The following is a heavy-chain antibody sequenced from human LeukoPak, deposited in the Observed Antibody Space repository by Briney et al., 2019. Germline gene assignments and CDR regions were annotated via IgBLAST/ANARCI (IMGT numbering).Heavy chain of an antibody. CDR3: ARGGIPYGSGSYYNY. V-gene: IGHV4-34*01. J-gene: IGHJ4*02. CDR1: GGSFSGYY. D-gene: IGHD3-10*01. CDR2: INHSGST. Sequence: SETLSLPCAVYGGSFSGYYWSGIRQPPGKGLEWIGEINHSGSTKYNPSLKSRVTISVDTSKNQFSLKLSSVTAADTAVYYCARGGIPYGSGSYYNYWGQGTLITVSS.